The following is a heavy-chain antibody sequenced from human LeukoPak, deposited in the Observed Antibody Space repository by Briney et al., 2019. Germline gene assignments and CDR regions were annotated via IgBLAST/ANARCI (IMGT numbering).Heavy chain of an antibody. V-gene: IGHV3-30*19. CDR1: GFTFSSFG. Sequence: PGGSLRLSCAASGFTFSSFGMHWVRQAPGKGLEWVAVISYDGSNKYYADSVKGRFTISRDNSKNTLYLQMNSLRAEDTAVYYCARSSGWYGKRYYFDYWGQGTLVTVSS. CDR3: ARSSGWYGKRYYFDY. CDR2: ISYDGSNK. J-gene: IGHJ4*02. D-gene: IGHD6-19*01.